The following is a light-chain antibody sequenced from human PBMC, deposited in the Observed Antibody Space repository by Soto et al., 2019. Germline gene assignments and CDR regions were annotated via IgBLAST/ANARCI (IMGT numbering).Light chain of an antibody. V-gene: IGKV1-16*01. CDR1: QSIADY. Sequence: DIHLTQSPSSLSASVGDRVTITCRASQSIADYLHWYQHKPGRVPKLLVYGASRLQSGVPSRFSGSGSGTEFTLTISGLQPDDFATYYCQQYDRWYTFGPGTKLEIK. CDR2: GAS. CDR3: QQYDRWYT. J-gene: IGKJ2*01.